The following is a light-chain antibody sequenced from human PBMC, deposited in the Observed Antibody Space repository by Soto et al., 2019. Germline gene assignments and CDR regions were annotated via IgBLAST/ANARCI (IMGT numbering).Light chain of an antibody. V-gene: IGLV2-14*01. J-gene: IGLJ1*01. CDR3: SSYTGGSTLYV. CDR2: EAS. Sequence: QSALTQPASVSGSPGQSITISCTGTSGDVGGYNYVCWYQQRPGKAPKLMIYEASNRPSGVSRRFSGSKSGSTASLTISGLQTEDEADHYCSSYTGGSTLYVFGTGTKVTV. CDR1: SGDVGGYNY.